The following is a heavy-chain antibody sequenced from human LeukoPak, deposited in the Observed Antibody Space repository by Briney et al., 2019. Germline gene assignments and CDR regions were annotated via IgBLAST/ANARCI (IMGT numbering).Heavy chain of an antibody. J-gene: IGHJ4*02. CDR3: VRGPYSSSWYQGAD. V-gene: IGHV4-34*01. CDR1: GFTFSSYS. Sequence: GSLRLSCAASGFTFSSYSMNWIRQPPGKGLEWIGEINHSGSTNYNPSLKSRVTISVDTSKNQFSLNLNSVTAADTAVYYCVRGPYSSSWYQGADWGQGTLVTVSS. CDR2: INHSGST. D-gene: IGHD6-13*01.